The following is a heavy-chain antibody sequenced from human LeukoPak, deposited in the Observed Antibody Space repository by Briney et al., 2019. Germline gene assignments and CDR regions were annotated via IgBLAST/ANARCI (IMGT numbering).Heavy chain of an antibody. D-gene: IGHD2-2*01. J-gene: IGHJ5*02. V-gene: IGHV3-30*03. CDR2: ISYDGSNK. Sequence: GGSLRLSCAASGFTFSSYGMHWVRQAPGKGLEWVAVISYDGSNKYYADSVKGRFTISRDNSKNTLYLQMNSLRAEDTAVYYCGRGYCSSTSCFWAKRFDPWGQGTLVTVSS. CDR3: GRGYCSSTSCFWAKRFDP. CDR1: GFTFSSYG.